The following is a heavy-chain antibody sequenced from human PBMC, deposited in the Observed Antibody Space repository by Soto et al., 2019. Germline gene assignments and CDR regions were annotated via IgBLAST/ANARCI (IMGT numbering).Heavy chain of an antibody. J-gene: IGHJ4*02. CDR3: SSGIQLWLRRINNGYSG. V-gene: IGHV1-69*12. CDR1: GGTFSTYA. CDR2: IIPMFGTA. Sequence: QVQLVQSGAEVKKPESSVKVSCKAPGGTFSTYAISWVRQAPGQGLEWMGGIIPMFGTANYAQWFQDTVTITADESTNTVYMELSSLRSEDTAVYFCSSGIQLWLRRINNGYSGWGQGTLVTVSS. D-gene: IGHD5-18*01.